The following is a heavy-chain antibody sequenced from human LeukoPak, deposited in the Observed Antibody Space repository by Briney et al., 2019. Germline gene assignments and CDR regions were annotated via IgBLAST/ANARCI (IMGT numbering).Heavy chain of an antibody. CDR3: ARADYYYYMDV. CDR1: GYTFTSYD. J-gene: IGHJ6*03. Sequence: GASVKVSCKASGYTFTSYDINWVRQATGQGLEWMGWMNPNSGNTSYAQKFQGRVTMTRNTSISTAYMELSSLRSEDTAVYYCARADYYYYMDVWGKGTTVTVSS. V-gene: IGHV1-8*01. CDR2: MNPNSGNT.